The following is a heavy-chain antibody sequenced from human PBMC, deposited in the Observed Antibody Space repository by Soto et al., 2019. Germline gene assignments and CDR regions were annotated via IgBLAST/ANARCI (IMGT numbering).Heavy chain of an antibody. D-gene: IGHD3-3*01. CDR3: AKRGGYYDGAAFDI. V-gene: IGHV3-30*18. Sequence: GGSLRLSCAASGFTFSSYGMHWVRQAPGKGLEWVAVISYDGSNKYYADSVKGRFTISRDNSKNTLYLQMNSLRAEDTAVYYCAKRGGYYDGAAFDIWGQGTMVTVSS. J-gene: IGHJ3*02. CDR1: GFTFSSYG. CDR2: ISYDGSNK.